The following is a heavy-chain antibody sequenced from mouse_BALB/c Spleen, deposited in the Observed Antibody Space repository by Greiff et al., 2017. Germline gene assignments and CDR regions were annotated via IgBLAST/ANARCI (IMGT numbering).Heavy chain of an antibody. J-gene: IGHJ4*01. V-gene: IGHV1S81*02. CDR3: ARRDGNYVYYAMDY. D-gene: IGHD2-1*01. Sequence: QVQLQQPGAELVKPGASVKLSCKASGYTFTSYWMHWVKQRPGQGLEWIGEINPSNGRTNYNEKFKSKATLTVDKSSSTAYMQLSSLTSEDSAVYYCARRDGNYVYYAMDYWGQGTSVTVSS. CDR1: GYTFTSYW. CDR2: INPSNGRT.